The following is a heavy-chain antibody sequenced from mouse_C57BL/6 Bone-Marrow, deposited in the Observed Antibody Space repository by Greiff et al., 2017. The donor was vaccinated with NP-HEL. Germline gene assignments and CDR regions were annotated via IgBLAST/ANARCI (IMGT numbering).Heavy chain of an antibody. V-gene: IGHV1-81*01. CDR1: GYTFTSSG. CDR3: ARWEDCYYCWYFDV. CDR2: IYPRSGNT. J-gene: IGHJ1*03. Sequence: QVQLQQSGAELARPGASVELSCKASGYTFTSSGISWVKQRTGQGLEWIGEIYPRSGNTYYNEKFKGKATLTADKSSSTAYLELRSLTSDDIAVYVCARWEDCYYCWYFDVWGTGTTVTVSS. D-gene: IGHD2-3*01.